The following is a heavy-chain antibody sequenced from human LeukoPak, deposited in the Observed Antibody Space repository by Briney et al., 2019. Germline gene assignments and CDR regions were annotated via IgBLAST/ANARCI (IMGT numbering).Heavy chain of an antibody. Sequence: SETLSLTCTVSGGSISSSSYYWGWIRQPPGKGLEWIGSIYYSGSTYYNPSLKSRVTISVGTSKNQFSLKLSTVTAADTAVYYCARDSHGSVSHDYWGQGTLVTVSS. CDR3: ARDSHGSVSHDY. CDR1: GGSISSSSYY. J-gene: IGHJ4*02. CDR2: IYYSGST. D-gene: IGHD3-10*01. V-gene: IGHV4-39*07.